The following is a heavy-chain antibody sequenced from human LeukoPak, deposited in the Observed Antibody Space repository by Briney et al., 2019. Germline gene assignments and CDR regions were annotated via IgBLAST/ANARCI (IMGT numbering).Heavy chain of an antibody. CDR2: IYYSGST. Sequence: PSETLSLTCTVSGGSIISSSYYWGWIRQPPGKGLVWIGSIYYSGSTYYNPSLKSRVTISVDTSKNQFSLKLSSVTAADTAVYYCARCTVVVPAAIAGWFDPWGQGTLVTVSS. V-gene: IGHV4-39*01. D-gene: IGHD2-2*01. CDR3: ARCTVVVPAAIAGWFDP. J-gene: IGHJ5*02. CDR1: GGSIISSSYY.